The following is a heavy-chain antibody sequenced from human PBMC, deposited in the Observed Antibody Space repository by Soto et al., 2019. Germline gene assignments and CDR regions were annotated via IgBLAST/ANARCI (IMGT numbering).Heavy chain of an antibody. D-gene: IGHD3-10*01. CDR1: GFTFSSYS. CDR2: ISSSSSTI. J-gene: IGHJ4*02. V-gene: IGHV3-48*01. CDR3: ARAESRGGWYYGSGSYLDY. Sequence: PGGSLRLSCAASGFTFSSYSMNWVRQAPGKGLEWVSYISSSSSTIYYADSVKGRFTISRDNAKNSLYLQMNSLRAEDTAVYYCARAESRGGWYYGSGSYLDYWGQGTLVTVSS.